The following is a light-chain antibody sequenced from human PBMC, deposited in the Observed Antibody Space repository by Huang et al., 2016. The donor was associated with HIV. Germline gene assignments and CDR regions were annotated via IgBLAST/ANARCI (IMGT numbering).Light chain of an antibody. CDR2: GAS. J-gene: IGKJ2*01. CDR1: QSVSSNY. V-gene: IGKV3-20*01. CDR3: QQYGSSLFT. Sequence: ENVLTQSPGTLSLSPGERATLSCRARQSVSSNYLAWYQQKPGQPPTLVISGASSRATGIPDRFSGSGSGTDFTLTISRLEPEDFAVYYCQQYGSSLFTFGQGTRLEIK.